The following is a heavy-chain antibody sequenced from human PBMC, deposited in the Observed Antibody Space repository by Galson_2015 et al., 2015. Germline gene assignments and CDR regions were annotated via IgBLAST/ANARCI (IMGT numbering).Heavy chain of an antibody. J-gene: IGHJ4*02. CDR1: GFTFSSYG. CDR2: ISYDGSNK. CDR3: AKDWASMVRGKVSKGYDY. D-gene: IGHD3-10*01. V-gene: IGHV3-30*18. Sequence: SLRLSCAASGFTFSSYGMHWVRQAPGKGLEWVAVISYDGSNKYYADSVKGRFTISRDNSKNTLYLQMNSLRAEDTAVYYCAKDWASMVRGKVSKGYDYWGQGTLVTVSS.